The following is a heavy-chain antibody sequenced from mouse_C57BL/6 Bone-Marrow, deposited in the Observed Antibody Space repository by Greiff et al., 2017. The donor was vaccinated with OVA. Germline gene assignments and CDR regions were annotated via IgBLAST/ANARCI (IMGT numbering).Heavy chain of an antibody. Sequence: QVQLQQSGPGLVQPSQSLSITCTVSGFSLTSYGVHWARQSPGKGLEWLGVIWRGGSTDYNAAFMSRLSITKDNSKSQVFFKMNSLQADDTAIYYCARYYDYPWYAMDYWGQGTSVTVSS. J-gene: IGHJ4*01. CDR1: GFSLTSYG. D-gene: IGHD2-4*01. CDR3: ARYYDYPWYAMDY. CDR2: IWRGGST. V-gene: IGHV2-5*01.